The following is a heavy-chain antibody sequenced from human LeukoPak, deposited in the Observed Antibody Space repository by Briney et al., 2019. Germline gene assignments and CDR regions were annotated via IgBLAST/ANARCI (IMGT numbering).Heavy chain of an antibody. D-gene: IGHD4-23*01. Sequence: PSETLSLTCTVSGVSINSGDYYWSWIRQPPGKGLEWIGYISYNGRTFYNPSLNSRVTISLDTSKNHFSLKLTSVTAADTAVYHRARRLGGNGGLDYWGQGTLVTVSS. CDR1: GVSINSGDYY. CDR3: ARRLGGNGGLDY. J-gene: IGHJ4*02. V-gene: IGHV4-30-4*08. CDR2: ISYNGRT.